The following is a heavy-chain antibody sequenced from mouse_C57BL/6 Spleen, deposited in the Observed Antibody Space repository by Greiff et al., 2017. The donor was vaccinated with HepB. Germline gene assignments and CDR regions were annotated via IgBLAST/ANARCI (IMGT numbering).Heavy chain of an antibody. V-gene: IGHV3-6*01. CDR2: ISYDGSN. CDR1: GYSITSGYY. Sequence: DVKLQESGPGLVKPSQSLSLTCSVTGYSITSGYYWNWIRQFPGNKLEWMGYISYDGSNNYNPSLKNRISITRDTSKNQFFLKLNSVTTEDTATYYCARGGGYYGHAMDYWGQGTSVTVSS. J-gene: IGHJ4*01. D-gene: IGHD2-1*01. CDR3: ARGGGYYGHAMDY.